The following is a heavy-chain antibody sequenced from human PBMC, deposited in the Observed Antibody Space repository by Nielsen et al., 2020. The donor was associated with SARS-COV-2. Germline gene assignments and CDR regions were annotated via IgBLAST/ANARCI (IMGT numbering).Heavy chain of an antibody. V-gene: IGHV4-4*02. CDR2: IYHSGST. J-gene: IGHJ4*02. CDR1: GGSISSSNW. D-gene: IGHD3-10*01. CDR3: ASGSFRYGSGSYLFDY. Sequence: SETLSLTCAVSGGSISSSNWWSWVRQPPGKGLEWIGEIYHSGSTNYNPSLKSRVTISVDKSKNQFSLKLSSVTAADTAVYYCASGSFRYGSGSYLFDYWGQGTLVTVSS.